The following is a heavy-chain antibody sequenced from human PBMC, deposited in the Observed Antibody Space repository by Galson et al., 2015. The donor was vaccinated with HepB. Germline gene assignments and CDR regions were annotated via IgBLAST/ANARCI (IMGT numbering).Heavy chain of an antibody. V-gene: IGHV1-2*04. CDR1: GYTFTGYY. CDR3: ARDHVAVVTPFGALLEDKEPRHAFDI. Sequence: SVKDSCKACGYTFTGYYMHWVRQAPGQGRGWMGWINPNSGGTNYAQKFQGWVPMTRDTSISTAYMELSRLRSDDTAVYYCARDHVAVVTPFGALLEDKEPRHAFDIWGQGTMVTVSS. D-gene: IGHD4-23*01. J-gene: IGHJ3*02. CDR2: INPNSGGT.